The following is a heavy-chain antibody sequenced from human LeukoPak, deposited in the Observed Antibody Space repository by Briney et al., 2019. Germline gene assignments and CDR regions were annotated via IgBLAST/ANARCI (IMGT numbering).Heavy chain of an antibody. CDR1: GYTFTGYY. Sequence: ASVKVSCKASGYTFTGYYMHWVRQAPGQGLEWMGWINPNSGGTNYAQKFQGRVTMTRDTSISTAYMELSRLRSDDTAVYYCSRGGYSYGRQSYSFAYGGREPW. D-gene: IGHD5-18*01. CDR3: SRGGYSYGRQSYSFAY. CDR2: INPNSGGT. J-gene: IGHJ4*02. V-gene: IGHV1-2*02.